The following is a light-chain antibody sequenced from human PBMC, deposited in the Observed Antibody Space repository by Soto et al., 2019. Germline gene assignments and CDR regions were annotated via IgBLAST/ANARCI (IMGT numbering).Light chain of an antibody. CDR3: CSYAGSYSWV. Sequence: QSVLTQPRSVSGSPGQSVTFSCTGTSSDVGAYNYVSWYQHHPGKAPKVMIYDVSERPSGVPDRFSGSKSDNKASLTISGLQAEDEADYYCCSYAGSYSWVFGGGTKVTVL. CDR2: DVS. CDR1: SSDVGAYNY. J-gene: IGLJ3*02. V-gene: IGLV2-11*01.